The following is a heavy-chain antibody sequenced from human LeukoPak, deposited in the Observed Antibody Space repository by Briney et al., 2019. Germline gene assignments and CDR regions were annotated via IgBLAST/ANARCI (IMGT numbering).Heavy chain of an antibody. CDR1: GFTFSSYG. Sequence: GGSLGLSCAASGFTFSSYGMHWVRQAPGKGLEWVAVISYDGSNKYYADSVKGRFTISRDNSKNTLYLQMNSLRAEDTAVYYCAKLLHYGEDYWGQGTLVTVSS. V-gene: IGHV3-30*18. D-gene: IGHD4-17*01. CDR3: AKLLHYGEDY. CDR2: ISYDGSNK. J-gene: IGHJ4*02.